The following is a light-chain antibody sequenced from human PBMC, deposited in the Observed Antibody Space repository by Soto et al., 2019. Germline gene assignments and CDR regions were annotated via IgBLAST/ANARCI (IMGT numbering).Light chain of an antibody. Sequence: EIVMTQSPGTLSVSPGERATLSCRASQSVARNLAWYQQKPGQAPRLLLYDTSTRATGIPARFSGSGSGTEFTLTISSLQSEDFAVYYCQQYNNWPYTFGQGTKLEIQ. CDR3: QQYNNWPYT. V-gene: IGKV3-15*01. CDR2: DTS. CDR1: QSVARN. J-gene: IGKJ2*01.